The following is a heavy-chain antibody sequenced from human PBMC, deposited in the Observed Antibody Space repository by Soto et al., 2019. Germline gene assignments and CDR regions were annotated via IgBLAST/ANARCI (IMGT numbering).Heavy chain of an antibody. CDR2: IYYSGST. Sequence: SETLSLTCTVSGGSISSGGYCWSWIRQHPGKGLEWIGYIYYSGSTYYNPSLKSRVTISVDTSKNQFSLKLSSVTAADTAVYYCARCAPRPTYYDFWSGQSTFDYWGQGALVTVSS. D-gene: IGHD3-3*01. J-gene: IGHJ4*02. V-gene: IGHV4-31*03. CDR1: GGSISSGGYC. CDR3: ARCAPRPTYYDFWSGQSTFDY.